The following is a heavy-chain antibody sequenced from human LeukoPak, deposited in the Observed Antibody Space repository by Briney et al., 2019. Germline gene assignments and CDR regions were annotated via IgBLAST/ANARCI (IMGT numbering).Heavy chain of an antibody. V-gene: IGHV1-69*05. J-gene: IGHJ4*02. D-gene: IGHD3-22*01. CDR1: GGTFTNYA. Sequence: ASVKVSCKASGGTFTNYAFNWVRQAPGQGLEWMGRNIPIFDSAHYAQRFQGRITITTDESSTTAYMTLSSLTSDDTAVYYCASQDASIYSESSTSPTYSDWGQGTLVTVSS. CDR3: ASQDASIYSESSTSPTYSD. CDR2: NIPIFDSA.